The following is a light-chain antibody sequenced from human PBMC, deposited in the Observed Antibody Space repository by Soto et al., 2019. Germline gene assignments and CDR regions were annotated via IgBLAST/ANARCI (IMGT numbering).Light chain of an antibody. J-gene: IGKJ5*01. Sequence: DIVMTQSPATLSVSPGERATLACRASQGIANNFLAWNRQKPGQAPRLLXXGEXTRATGIPARFIGSGSGKEFTLTISSLQSEDFAVSYCLQYNNWPPSTFGQGTRLEI. CDR1: QGIANN. CDR3: LQYNNWPPST. CDR2: GEX. V-gene: IGKV3-15*01.